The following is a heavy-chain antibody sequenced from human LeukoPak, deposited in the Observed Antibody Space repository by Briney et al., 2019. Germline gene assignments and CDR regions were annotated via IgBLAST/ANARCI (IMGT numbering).Heavy chain of an antibody. V-gene: IGHV4-31*03. CDR2: IYYSGST. Sequence: SQTLSLTCTVSGGXISSGGYYWSWIRPHPGKVLEWIGYIYYSGSTYYNPSLKSRVTISVDTSKNQFSLKLSSVTAADTAVYYCARDTHYCSGGSCYSRSVDYWGQGTLVTVSS. CDR3: ARDTHYCSGGSCYSRSVDY. J-gene: IGHJ4*02. CDR1: GGXISSGGYY. D-gene: IGHD2-15*01.